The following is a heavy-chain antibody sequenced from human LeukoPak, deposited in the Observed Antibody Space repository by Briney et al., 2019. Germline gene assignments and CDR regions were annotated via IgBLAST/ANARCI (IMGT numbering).Heavy chain of an antibody. V-gene: IGHV3-33*01. D-gene: IGHD6-13*01. CDR1: GFTFNSYG. CDR2: IWYDGSNK. CDR3: ARDVSFSSSWFDY. Sequence: GGSLRLSCAASGFTFNSYGMHWVRQAPGKGLEWVAVIWYDGSNKYYADSVKGRFTISRDNSKNTLFLQMNSLRAEDTAVYYCARDVSFSSSWFDYWGQGTLVTVSS. J-gene: IGHJ4*02.